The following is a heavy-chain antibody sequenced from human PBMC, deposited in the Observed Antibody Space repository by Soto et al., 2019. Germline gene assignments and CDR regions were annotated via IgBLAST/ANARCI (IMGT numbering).Heavy chain of an antibody. CDR3: ARRGSSSWYGY. J-gene: IGHJ4*02. Sequence: SETLSLTCAVYGGSFSGYYWTWIRQPPGKGLEWIGSIYYSGSTYYNPSLKSRVTISVDTSKNQFSLKLSSVTAADTAVYYCARRGSSSWYGYWGQGTLVTVSS. CDR2: IYYSGST. D-gene: IGHD6-13*01. V-gene: IGHV4-34*01. CDR1: GGSFSGYY.